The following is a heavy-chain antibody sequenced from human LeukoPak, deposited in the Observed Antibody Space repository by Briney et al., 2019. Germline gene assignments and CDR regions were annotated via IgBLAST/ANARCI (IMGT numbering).Heavy chain of an antibody. CDR3: ASRYYDFWSGYPTYYFDY. Sequence: SETLSLTCAVYGGSFSGYYWSWIRQPPGKGLEWIGEINHSGSTNYNPPLKSRVTISVDTSKNQFSLKLSSVTAADTAVYYCASRYYDFWSGYPTYYFDYWGQGTLVTVSS. V-gene: IGHV4-34*01. D-gene: IGHD3-3*01. J-gene: IGHJ4*02. CDR2: INHSGST. CDR1: GGSFSGYY.